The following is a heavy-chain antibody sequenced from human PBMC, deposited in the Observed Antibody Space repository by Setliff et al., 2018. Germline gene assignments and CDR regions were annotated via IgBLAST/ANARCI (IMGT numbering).Heavy chain of an antibody. J-gene: IGHJ4*02. Sequence: PSETLSLTCTVSRGSIYSYFWSWIRQPPGKGLEWLGYIYHNGNTNYNPSLTSRVTMSVGTSKSQFSLKLRSVTAADTAVYYCARGSDYYDTSGYLYYFDYWGQGTPVTVSS. D-gene: IGHD3-22*01. CDR3: ARGSDYYDTSGYLYYFDY. CDR2: IYHNGNT. V-gene: IGHV4-59*01. CDR1: RGSIYSYF.